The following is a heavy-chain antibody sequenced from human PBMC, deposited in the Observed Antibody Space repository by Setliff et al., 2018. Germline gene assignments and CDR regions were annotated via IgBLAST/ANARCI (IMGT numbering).Heavy chain of an antibody. D-gene: IGHD3-22*01. V-gene: IGHV3-7*01. CDR1: GGSISSSSYY. J-gene: IGHJ3*01. CDR3: ARDRWKVIVNRGDDAFDL. CDR2: IKEDGSQR. Sequence: PSETLSLTCTVSGGSISSSSYYWGWIRQPPGKGLEWVANIKEDGSQRNYVDAVRGRFTVSRDNAKNSRDLQMNNLRDEETAVYYCARDRWKVIVNRGDDAFDLWGQGTMVTVSS.